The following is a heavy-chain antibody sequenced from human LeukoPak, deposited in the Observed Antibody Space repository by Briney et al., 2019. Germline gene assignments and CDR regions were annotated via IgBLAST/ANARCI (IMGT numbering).Heavy chain of an antibody. V-gene: IGHV1-46*01. CDR2: INPRVGST. CDR3: ARVLSSSSRLFDS. CDR1: GYIFSSYY. Sequence: ASVKVSCKASGYIFSSYYMDWERQAPGQGLEWMGIINPRVGSTSHAQKIQGRVTMTRDMSASTVYMELSSVRSEDSAVDCCARVLSSSSRLFDSWGQGTLVTVSS. J-gene: IGHJ4*02. D-gene: IGHD3-22*01.